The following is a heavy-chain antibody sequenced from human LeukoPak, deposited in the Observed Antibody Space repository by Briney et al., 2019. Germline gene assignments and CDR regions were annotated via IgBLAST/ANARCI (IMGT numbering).Heavy chain of an antibody. CDR3: ARVSAAAAFDY. CDR1: GFTFSSYA. V-gene: IGHV3-30*04. Sequence: PGRSLRLSCAASGFTFSSYAMHWVRQAPGKGLEWVAVISYDGSNKYYADSVKGRFTISRDNSKNTLYLQMNSLRAEDTAVYYCARVSAAAAFDYWGQGTLVTVSS. J-gene: IGHJ4*02. CDR2: ISYDGSNK. D-gene: IGHD6-13*01.